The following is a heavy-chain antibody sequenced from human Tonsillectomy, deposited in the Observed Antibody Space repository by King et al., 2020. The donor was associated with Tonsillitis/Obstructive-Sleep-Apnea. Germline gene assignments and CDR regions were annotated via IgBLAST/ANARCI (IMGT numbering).Heavy chain of an antibody. CDR3: AREGALLAYWGGDCPEDAFDI. CDR1: GFTFSSYW. V-gene: IGHV3-74*01. D-gene: IGHD2-21*02. Sequence: VQLVESGGGLVQPGGSLRLSCAASGFTFSSYWMHWVRQAPGKGLVWVSRINSDGSSTSYADSVKGRFTISRDNAKNTLYLQMNSLRAEDTAVYYCAREGALLAYWGGDCPEDAFDIWGQGTMVTVSS. J-gene: IGHJ3*02. CDR2: INSDGSST.